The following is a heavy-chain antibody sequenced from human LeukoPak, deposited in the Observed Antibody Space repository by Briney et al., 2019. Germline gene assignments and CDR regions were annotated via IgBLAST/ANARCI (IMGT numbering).Heavy chain of an antibody. J-gene: IGHJ2*01. CDR2: LYSGGDT. CDR1: GFTVSSNY. CDR3: ARDTSGYCSTSRCYGSWYFDL. V-gene: IGHV3-53*01. Sequence: GGSLRLSCAASGFTVSSNYINWVRQAPGKGLEWVSVLYSGGDTYYADSVKGRFTVSRDNSKNTLYLQMNSLGAEDTAVYYCARDTSGYCSTSRCYGSWYFDLWGRGALVTVSS. D-gene: IGHD2-2*01.